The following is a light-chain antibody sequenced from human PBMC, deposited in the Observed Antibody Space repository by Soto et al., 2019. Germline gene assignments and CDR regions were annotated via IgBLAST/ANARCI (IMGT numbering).Light chain of an antibody. CDR1: SSDVGGYNY. J-gene: IGLJ2*01. V-gene: IGLV2-14*01. Sequence: QSALTQPASVSGSPGQSITISCTGTSSDVGGYNYVSWYQQHPGKAPKLMIYEVRNRPSGVSNRFSGSKSGTTASLTISGVQAEDEADYYCRSYTDTGTHVVFGGGTKLTVL. CDR2: EVR. CDR3: RSYTDTGTHVV.